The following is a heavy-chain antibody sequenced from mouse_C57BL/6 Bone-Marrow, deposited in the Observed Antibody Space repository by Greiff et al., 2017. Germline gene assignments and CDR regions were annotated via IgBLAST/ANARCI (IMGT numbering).Heavy chain of an antibody. Sequence: VQVVESGPELVKPGASVKISCKASGYTFTDYYINWVKQRPGQGLEWIGWIFPGSGSTYYNEKFKGKATLTVDKSSSTAYMLLSSLTSEDSAVYFCARLSGYLSYAMDYWGQGTSVTVSS. CDR3: ARLSGYLSYAMDY. V-gene: IGHV1-75*01. CDR2: IFPGSGST. D-gene: IGHD2-2*01. J-gene: IGHJ4*01. CDR1: GYTFTDYY.